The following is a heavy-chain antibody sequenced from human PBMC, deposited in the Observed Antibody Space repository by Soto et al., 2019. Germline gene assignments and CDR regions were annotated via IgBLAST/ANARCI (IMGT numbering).Heavy chain of an antibody. CDR2: TSASGGVT. D-gene: IGHD6-6*01. J-gene: IGHJ5*02. Sequence: EVQLLESGGDLVQPGGSLRLSCVASGFTFYSHAMSWVRQAPGKGLEWVSGTSASGGVTYYADSVKGRFTMSRDNAKNTLWLQMNSLRVEDTAVYYCVEGGAIGRPPLDPWGQGTLVIVSS. CDR1: GFTFYSHA. V-gene: IGHV3-23*01. CDR3: VEGGAIGRPPLDP.